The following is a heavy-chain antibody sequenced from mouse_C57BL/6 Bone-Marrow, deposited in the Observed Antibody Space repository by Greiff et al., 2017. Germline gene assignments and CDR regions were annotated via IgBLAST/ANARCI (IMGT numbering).Heavy chain of an antibody. V-gene: IGHV5-16*01. D-gene: IGHD4-1*02. CDR2: INYDGSST. CDR3: ARDSTGTNDFDY. CDR1: GFTFSDYY. Sequence: VQVVESEGGLVQPGSSMKLSCTASGFTFSDYYMAWVRQVPEKGLEWVANINYDGSSTYYLDSLKSRFVISSDNAKNILYLQMSSLKSDDTATFYCARDSTGTNDFDYWGQGTTLTVSS. J-gene: IGHJ2*01.